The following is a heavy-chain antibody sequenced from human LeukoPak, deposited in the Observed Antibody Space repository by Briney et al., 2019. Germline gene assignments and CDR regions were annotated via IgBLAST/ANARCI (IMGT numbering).Heavy chain of an antibody. D-gene: IGHD3-10*01. CDR3: ARGSLLWFGELSGWFDP. CDR1: GGSISSGGYS. Sequence: PSETLSLTCAVSGGSISSGGYSWSWIRQPPGKGLEWIGYIYHSGSTYYNPSLKSRVTISVDRSKNQFSLKLSSVTAADTAVYCCARGSLLWFGELSGWFDPWGQGTLVTVSS. J-gene: IGHJ5*02. V-gene: IGHV4-30-2*01. CDR2: IYHSGST.